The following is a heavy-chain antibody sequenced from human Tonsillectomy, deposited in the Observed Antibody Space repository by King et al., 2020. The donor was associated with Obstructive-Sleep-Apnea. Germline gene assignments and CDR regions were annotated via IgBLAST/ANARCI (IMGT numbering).Heavy chain of an antibody. CDR2: IYWDDDK. D-gene: IGHD6-19*01. Sequence: QITLKESGPTLVKPTQTLTLTCTFSGFSLSTYGVGVGWIRQPPGQALQWLALIYWDDDKSYSPSLRSRLTITKDTSKNQVLLTMTNMDPVDTATYYCAHGWISGWKALDWFDPWGQGTLVTVSS. CDR3: AHGWISGWKALDWFDP. V-gene: IGHV2-5*02. J-gene: IGHJ5*02. CDR1: GFSLSTYGVG.